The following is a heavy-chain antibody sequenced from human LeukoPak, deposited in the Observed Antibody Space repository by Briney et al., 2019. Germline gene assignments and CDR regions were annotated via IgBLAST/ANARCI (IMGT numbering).Heavy chain of an antibody. CDR3: ARVGGMPPSWYSSSSRAGYFDY. J-gene: IGHJ4*02. D-gene: IGHD6-6*01. V-gene: IGHV3-21*01. CDR1: GFTFSSYS. CDR2: ISSSSSYI. Sequence: GGSLRLSCAASGFTFSSYSMNWVRQAPGKGLEWVSSISSSSSYIYYADSVKGRFTISRDNAKNSLYLQMNSLRAEDTAVYYCARVGGMPPSWYSSSSRAGYFDYWGQGTLVTVSS.